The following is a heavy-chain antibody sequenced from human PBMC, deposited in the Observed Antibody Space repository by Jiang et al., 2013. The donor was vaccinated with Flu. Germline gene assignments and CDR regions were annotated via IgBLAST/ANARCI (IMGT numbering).Heavy chain of an antibody. V-gene: IGHV4-39*07. CDR1: GGSISSSSYY. CDR3: ASPPYYYDSSGIDY. D-gene: IGHD3-22*01. CDR2: IYYSGST. Sequence: GPGLVKPSETLSLTCTVSGGSISSSSYYWGWIRQPPGKGLEWIGSIYYSGSTYYNPSLKSRVTISVDTSKNQFSLKLSSVTAADTAVYYCASPPYYYDSSGIDYWGQGTLVTVSS. J-gene: IGHJ4*02.